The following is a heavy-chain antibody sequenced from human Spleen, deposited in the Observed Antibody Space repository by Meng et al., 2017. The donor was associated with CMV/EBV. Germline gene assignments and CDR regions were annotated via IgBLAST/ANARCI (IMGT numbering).Heavy chain of an antibody. Sequence: ASVKVSCKASGYTFTGYYMYWVRQAPGQGLEWMGWINPNSGGTDYAQKFQGRVTMTRDTSISTAYMERSRLRSDDTAVYYCARDAGPYCGGDCLAFDYWGQGTLVTVSS. CDR1: GYTFTGYY. J-gene: IGHJ4*02. CDR3: ARDAGPYCGGDCLAFDY. V-gene: IGHV1-2*02. CDR2: INPNSGGT. D-gene: IGHD2-21*01.